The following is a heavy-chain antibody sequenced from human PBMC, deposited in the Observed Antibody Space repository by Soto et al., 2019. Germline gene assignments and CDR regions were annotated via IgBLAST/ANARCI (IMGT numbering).Heavy chain of an antibody. V-gene: IGHV1-8*01. CDR3: ARGIDCSGGSCYSGSDAFDI. CDR1: GYTFTSYD. CDR2: MNPNSGNT. D-gene: IGHD2-15*01. J-gene: IGHJ3*02. Sequence: ASVKVACKASGYTFTSYDINWVRQATGQGLGWMGWMNPNSGNTGYAQKFQGRVTMTRNTSISTAYMELSSLRSEDTAVYYCARGIDCSGGSCYSGSDAFDIWGQETMVTVSS.